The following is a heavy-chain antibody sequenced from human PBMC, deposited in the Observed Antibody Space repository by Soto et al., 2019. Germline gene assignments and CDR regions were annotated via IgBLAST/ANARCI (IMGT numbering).Heavy chain of an antibody. D-gene: IGHD1-1*01. Sequence: PGGSLRLSCAASGFTFSSYEMNWVRQAPGKGLEWVSYISSSGSTIYYADSVKGRFTISRDNAKNSLYLQMNSLRAEDTAVYYCAREIPPRGNFRLRFDPWGQGTLVTVSS. J-gene: IGHJ5*02. V-gene: IGHV3-48*03. CDR3: AREIPPRGNFRLRFDP. CDR2: ISSSGSTI. CDR1: GFTFSSYE.